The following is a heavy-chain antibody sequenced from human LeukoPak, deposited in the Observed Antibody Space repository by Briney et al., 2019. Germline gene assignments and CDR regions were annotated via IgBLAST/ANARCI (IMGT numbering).Heavy chain of an antibody. CDR1: GYTFTGYY. CDR3: ARSAEHCNNGVCFTDYYMDV. Sequence: ASVKVSCKASGYTFTGYYIHWVRQAPGQGLEWMGWINPKRGGTDYAQKFQGRVTMTRDTSITTAYMELSSLTSDDTAVYFCARSAEHCNNGVCFTDYYMDVWGKGTTVTVSS. CDR2: INPKRGGT. D-gene: IGHD2-8*01. J-gene: IGHJ6*03. V-gene: IGHV1-2*02.